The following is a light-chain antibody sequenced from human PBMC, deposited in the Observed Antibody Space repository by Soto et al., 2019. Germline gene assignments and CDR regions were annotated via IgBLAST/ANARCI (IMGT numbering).Light chain of an antibody. J-gene: IGKJ4*01. CDR3: QQRSNWPLT. CDR2: DAS. V-gene: IGKV3-11*01. Sequence: EIVLTQSPATLSLSPGERATLSCRASQSVSSYLAWYQQKPGQAPRLLIYDASNRATGIPARFSGNGSGTDFTLTVSSLEPEDFAVYYCQQRSNWPLTFRGATKAEIK. CDR1: QSVSSY.